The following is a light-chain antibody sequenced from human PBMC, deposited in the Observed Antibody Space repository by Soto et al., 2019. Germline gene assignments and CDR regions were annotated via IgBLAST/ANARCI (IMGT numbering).Light chain of an antibody. CDR2: DAS. V-gene: IGKV1-33*01. Sequence: DIQVTQAPSSLSASIGDRVTITCQASQDISVYLNWYQQKPGKAPRLLIYDASTWQSGVPSRFSGSGSGTYFTFTIASLQPEDVATYFCQHYDHLPPYSFGQGTKLEIK. CDR3: QHYDHLPPYS. J-gene: IGKJ2*01. CDR1: QDISVY.